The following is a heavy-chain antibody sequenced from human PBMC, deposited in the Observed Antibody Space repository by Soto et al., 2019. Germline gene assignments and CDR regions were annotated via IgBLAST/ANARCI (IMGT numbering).Heavy chain of an antibody. CDR3: ARGDIVVVPAALSYYYYGMDV. J-gene: IGHJ6*02. Sequence: GGSLRLSCAASGFTFSSYRMSWVRQAPGKGLEWVANIKQDGSEKYYVDSVKGRFTISRDNAKNSLYLQMNSLRAEDTAVYYCARGDIVVVPAALSYYYYGMDVWGQGTTVTVSS. V-gene: IGHV3-7*03. D-gene: IGHD2-2*01. CDR2: IKQDGSEK. CDR1: GFTFSSYR.